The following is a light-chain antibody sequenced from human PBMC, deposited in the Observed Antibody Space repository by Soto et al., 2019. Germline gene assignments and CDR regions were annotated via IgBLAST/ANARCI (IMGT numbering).Light chain of an antibody. CDR1: QSVGTF. V-gene: IGKV3-11*01. CDR2: DAS. J-gene: IGKJ2*01. Sequence: EIVLTQSPATLSLSPGERATLSCRASQSVGTFLGWYQQKPGQAPRLIIYDASNRATGVPARFSGTGSGTDFAITISSVEPEDFAVYYCQHSNNWPRTFGQVTKLDIK. CDR3: QHSNNWPRT.